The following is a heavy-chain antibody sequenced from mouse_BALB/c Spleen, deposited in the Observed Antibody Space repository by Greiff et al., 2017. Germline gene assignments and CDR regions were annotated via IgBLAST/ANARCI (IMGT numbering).Heavy chain of an antibody. J-gene: IGHJ3*01. D-gene: IGHD2-1*01. Sequence: QVQLQQSGPGLVAPSQSLSITCTVSGFSLTSYGVHWVRQPPGKGLEWLGVIWAGGSTNYNSALMSRLSISKDNSKSQVFLKMNSLQTDDTAMYYCARDGRDLLWYPAWFAYWGQGTLVTVSA. V-gene: IGHV2-9*02. CDR2: IWAGGST. CDR3: ARDGRDLLWYPAWFAY. CDR1: GFSLTSYG.